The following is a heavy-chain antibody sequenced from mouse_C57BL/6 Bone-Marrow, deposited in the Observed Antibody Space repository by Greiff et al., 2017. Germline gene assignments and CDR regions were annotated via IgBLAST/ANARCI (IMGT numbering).Heavy chain of an antibody. CDR2: IWSGGST. V-gene: IGHV2-4*01. J-gene: IGHJ4*01. Sequence: QVQLKESGPGLVQPSQSLSITCTVSGFSLTSYGVHWVRQPPGKGLEWLGVIWSGGSTDYNAAFISRLSISKDNSKSQVFFKMNSLQADDTAIYYYAKNGRESAMDYWGQGTSVTVSS. CDR1: GFSLTSYG. CDR3: AKNGRESAMDY. D-gene: IGHD4-1*01.